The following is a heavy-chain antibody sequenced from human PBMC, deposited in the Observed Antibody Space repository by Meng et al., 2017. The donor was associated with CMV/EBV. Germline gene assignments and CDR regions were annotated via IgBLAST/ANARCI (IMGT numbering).Heavy chain of an antibody. D-gene: IGHD3-3*01. CDR3: ASSVNYDFWSGDAFDI. CDR1: GGSVSSGSYY. Sequence: SETLSLTCTVSGGSVSSGSYYWSWIRQPPGEGLEWIGYIYYSGSTNYNPSLKSRVTISVDTSKNQFSLKLSSVTAADTAVYYCASSVNYDFWSGDAFDIWGQGTMVTVSS. CDR2: IYYSGST. J-gene: IGHJ3*02. V-gene: IGHV4-61*01.